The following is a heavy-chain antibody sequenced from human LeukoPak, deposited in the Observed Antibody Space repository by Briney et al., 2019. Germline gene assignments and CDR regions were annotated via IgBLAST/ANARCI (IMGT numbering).Heavy chain of an antibody. CDR3: ARTVVVPAAIFERPGYFDY. D-gene: IGHD2-2*01. V-gene: IGHV3-48*01. Sequence: PGGSLRLSCAASGFTFSSYSMNWVRQAPGKGLEWVSYISSSSSTIYYADSVKGRFTISRDNAKNSLYLQMNSLRAEDTAVYYCARTVVVPAAIFERPGYFDYWGQGTLVTVSS. CDR1: GFTFSSYS. CDR2: ISSSSSTI. J-gene: IGHJ4*02.